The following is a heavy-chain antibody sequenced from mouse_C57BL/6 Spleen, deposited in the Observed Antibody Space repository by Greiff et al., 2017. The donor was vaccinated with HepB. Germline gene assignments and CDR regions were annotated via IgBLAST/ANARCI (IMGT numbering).Heavy chain of an antibody. Sequence: QVQLQQSGAELVRPGSSVKLSCKASGYTFTSYWMDWVKQRPGQGLEWIGNIYPSDSETHYNQKFKDKATLTVDKSSSTAYMQLSSLTSEDSAVYYCARDGNLYYFDYWGQGTTLTVSS. V-gene: IGHV1-61*01. CDR1: GYTFTSYW. J-gene: IGHJ2*01. CDR3: ARDGNLYYFDY. CDR2: IYPSDSET. D-gene: IGHD2-1*01.